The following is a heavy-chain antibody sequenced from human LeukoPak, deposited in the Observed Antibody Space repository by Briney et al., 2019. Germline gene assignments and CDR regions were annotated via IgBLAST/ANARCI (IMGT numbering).Heavy chain of an antibody. CDR2: IRYDGSNK. CDR1: GFVFDDYD. CDR3: AKDQGY. J-gene: IGHJ4*02. V-gene: IGHV3-30*02. Sequence: GGSLRLSCGASGFVFDDYDMHWVRQAPGKGLEWVAFIRYDGSNKYYADSVKGRFTISRDNSKNTLYLQMNSLRAEDTAVYYCAKDQGYWGQGTLVTVSS.